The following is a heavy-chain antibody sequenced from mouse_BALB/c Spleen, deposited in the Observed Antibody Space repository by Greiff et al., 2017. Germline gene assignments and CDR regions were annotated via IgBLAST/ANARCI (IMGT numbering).Heavy chain of an antibody. CDR2: IWAGGST. CDR3: AREMYGNIYAMDY. D-gene: IGHD2-10*02. CDR1: GFSLTSYG. J-gene: IGHJ4*01. Sequence: QVQLKESGPGLVAPSQSLSITCTVSGFSLTSYGVHWVRQPPGKGLEWLGVIWAGGSTNYNSALMSRLSISKDNSKSQVFLKMNSLQTDDTAMYYCAREMYGNIYAMDYWGQGTSVTVSS. V-gene: IGHV2-9*02.